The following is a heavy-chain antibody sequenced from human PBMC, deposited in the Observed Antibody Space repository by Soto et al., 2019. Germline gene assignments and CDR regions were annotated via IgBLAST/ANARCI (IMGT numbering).Heavy chain of an antibody. V-gene: IGHV3-11*01. J-gene: IGHJ4*02. Sequence: QVQVVESGGDLVKSGGSLRLSCAASGFMFSDYYMSWIRQAPGKGLEWLSYISSRGGSTLYYADSVKGRFTISGDNAKNSVYLQMNSLRPEDTAVYYCARTERSGYYVDYWGQGTLVTVSS. D-gene: IGHD3-22*01. CDR1: GFMFSDYY. CDR3: ARTERSGYYVDY. CDR2: ISSRGGSTL.